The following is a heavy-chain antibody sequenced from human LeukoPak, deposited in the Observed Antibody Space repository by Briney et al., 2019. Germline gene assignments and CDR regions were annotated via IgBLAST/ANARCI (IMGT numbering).Heavy chain of an antibody. CDR2: ISSSSSYK. CDR3: VRDNRDAFDI. V-gene: IGHV3-21*01. J-gene: IGHJ3*02. Sequence: PGESLRLSCAASGFTFNSYTMNWVRQAPGKGLEWVSAISSSSSYKFNADSVKGRFTISRDNARNLLYLQMNSLRAEDTAVYFCVRDNRDAFDIWGQGTMVTVSS. CDR1: GFTFNSYT.